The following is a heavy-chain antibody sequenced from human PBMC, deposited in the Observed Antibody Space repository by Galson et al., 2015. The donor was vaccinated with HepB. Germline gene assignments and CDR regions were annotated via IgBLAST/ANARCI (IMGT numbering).Heavy chain of an antibody. V-gene: IGHV3-30*18. CDR1: GFSFRNYV. D-gene: IGHD3-3*01. J-gene: IGHJ6*02. CDR2: ISQDGSDT. CDR3: TKERISIFGVTLVPDSGMDV. Sequence: SLRLSCAASGFSFRNYVMNWVRQPPGKGLEWVAIISQDGSDTYYEDSVKGRFATSRDNSNNTLYLQMNSLRTGDTAMYYCTKERISIFGVTLVPDSGMDVWGQGTTVTVSS.